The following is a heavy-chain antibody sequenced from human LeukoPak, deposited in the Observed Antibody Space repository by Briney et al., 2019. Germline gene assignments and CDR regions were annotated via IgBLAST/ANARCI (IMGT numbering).Heavy chain of an antibody. CDR3: ARPSDGYYAQGGYFDY. CDR1: GFTFSSYS. V-gene: IGHV3-21*01. Sequence: GGSLRLSCAASGFTFSSYSMNWVRQAPGKGLEWVSSISSSSSYIYYADSVKGRFTISRDNAKNSLYLQMNSLRAEDTAVYYCARPSDGYYAQGGYFDYWGQGSLVTVSS. D-gene: IGHD4-17*01. J-gene: IGHJ4*02. CDR2: ISSSSSYI.